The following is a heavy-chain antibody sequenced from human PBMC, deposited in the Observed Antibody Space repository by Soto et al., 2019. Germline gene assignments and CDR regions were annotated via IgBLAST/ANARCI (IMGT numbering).Heavy chain of an antibody. V-gene: IGHV3-33*01. CDR1: GFTFSSYG. CDR3: AMRYSSGAYGEYFQH. J-gene: IGHJ1*01. Sequence: QVQLVESGGGVVQPGRSLRLSCAASGFTFSSYGMHWVRQAPGKGLEWVAVIWYDGSNKYYADSVKGRFTISRDNSKNALYLQMNSLRAEDRAVYYCAMRYSSGAYGEYFQHWGQGTLVTVSS. D-gene: IGHD6-19*01. CDR2: IWYDGSNK.